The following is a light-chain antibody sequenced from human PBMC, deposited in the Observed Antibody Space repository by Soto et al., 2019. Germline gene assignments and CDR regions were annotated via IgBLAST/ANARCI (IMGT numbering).Light chain of an antibody. V-gene: IGLV1-44*01. Sequence: QSVLTQPPSASGTPGQRVTISCSGSSSNIGTNTVNWYQQFPRSAPKLLMYSSNQRPSGVPDRFSGSKSGTSASLAISGLQSEDEADYYCAAWDGSLNVVLFGGGTKVXVL. CDR2: SSN. J-gene: IGLJ3*02. CDR3: AAWDGSLNVVL. CDR1: SSNIGTNT.